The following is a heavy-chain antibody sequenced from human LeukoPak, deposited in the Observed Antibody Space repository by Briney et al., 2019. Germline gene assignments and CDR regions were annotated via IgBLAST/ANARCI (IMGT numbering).Heavy chain of an antibody. CDR1: GFTFSSYW. Sequence: GGSLRLSCAASGFTFSSYWMSWVRQAPGKGLEWVANIKQDGSEKYYVDSVKGRFTISRDNAKNSLYLQMNSLRAEDTAVYYCARDFSSGWYVYYFDYWGQGTLVTVSS. CDR2: IKQDGSEK. CDR3: ARDFSSGWYVYYFDY. J-gene: IGHJ4*02. V-gene: IGHV3-7*01. D-gene: IGHD6-19*01.